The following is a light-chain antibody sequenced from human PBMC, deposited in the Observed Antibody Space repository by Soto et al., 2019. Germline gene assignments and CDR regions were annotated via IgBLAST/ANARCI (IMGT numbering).Light chain of an antibody. CDR1: QSINSR. CDR2: DAS. J-gene: IGKJ1*01. V-gene: IGKV1-5*01. Sequence: DIQMTQSPSTLSASVGDRVTITCRASQSINSRLAWYQQKPGKAPQILIYDASTLKSGVPSRFSASGSGTEFTLIISSLQPDDFATYYCQQYTSYSWKFGQGTKV. CDR3: QQYTSYSWK.